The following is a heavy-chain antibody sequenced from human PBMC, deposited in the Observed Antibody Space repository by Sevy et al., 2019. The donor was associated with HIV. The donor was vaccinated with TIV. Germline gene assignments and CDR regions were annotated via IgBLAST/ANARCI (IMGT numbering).Heavy chain of an antibody. CDR1: GFXFTTYE. CDR2: ISFSGSTI. V-gene: IGHV3-48*03. J-gene: IGHJ4*02. D-gene: IGHD3-9*01. CDR3: ARRGAGGYFFDY. Sequence: GGSLRLSCATSGFXFTTYEMNWVRQAPGKGLEWVSYISFSGSTIYYADSVKGRFTISRDSARNALYLQMNSLGAEDTAVYYCARRGAGGYFFDYWGQGTLVTVSS.